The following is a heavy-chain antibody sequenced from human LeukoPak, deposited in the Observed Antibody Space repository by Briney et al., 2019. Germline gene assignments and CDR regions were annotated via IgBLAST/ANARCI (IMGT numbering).Heavy chain of an antibody. CDR1: GGTFSSYA. CDR3: ARDPSNSRGYRIYFDF. Sequence: VKVSCKASGGTFSSYAISWVRQAPGQGLEWMGGIIPIFGTANYAQKFQGRVTITADESTSTAYMELSSLRSEDTAVYYCARDPSNSRGYRIYFDFWGQGTVVTVSS. CDR2: IIPIFGTA. D-gene: IGHD3-22*01. V-gene: IGHV1-69*01. J-gene: IGHJ4*02.